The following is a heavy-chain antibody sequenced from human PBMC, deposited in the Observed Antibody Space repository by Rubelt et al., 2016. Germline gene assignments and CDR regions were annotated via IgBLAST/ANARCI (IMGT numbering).Heavy chain of an antibody. J-gene: IGHJ4*02. CDR2: IYYSGKT. Sequence: QVQLQESGPGLVRPSETLSLTCTVSGGSISSYYWSWIRQPPGKGLEWIGSIYYSGKTNYNPSLKNRGPMSVDTSKSQFSLRLTSVTAPDTAVYYWARVPTTVTPYEPHDYWGRGTLVTVSS. D-gene: IGHD2-15*01. CDR1: GGSISSYY. V-gene: IGHV4-59*12. CDR3: ARVPTTVTPYEPHDY.